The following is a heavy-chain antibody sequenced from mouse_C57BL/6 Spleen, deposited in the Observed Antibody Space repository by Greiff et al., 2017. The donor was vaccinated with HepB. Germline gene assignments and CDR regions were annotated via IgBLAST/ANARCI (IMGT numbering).Heavy chain of an antibody. J-gene: IGHJ2*01. CDR2: IYPGSGNT. D-gene: IGHD1-1*01. CDR1: GYTFTDYY. V-gene: IGHV1-76*01. Sequence: QVQLQQSGAELVRPGASVKLSCKASGYTFTDYYINWVKQRPGQGLEWIARIYPGSGNTYYNEKFKGKATLTAEKSSSTAYMQLSSLTSEDSAVNFCARQDYYGSSPFDYWGQGTTLTVSS. CDR3: ARQDYYGSSPFDY.